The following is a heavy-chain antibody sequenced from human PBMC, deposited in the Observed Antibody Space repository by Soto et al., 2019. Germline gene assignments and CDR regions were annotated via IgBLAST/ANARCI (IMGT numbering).Heavy chain of an antibody. Sequence: QVQLVQSGAEVKKPGASVKVSCKASGYTFTSYGISWVRQAPGQGLEWMGWISAYNGNTNYAQKLQGRVTMTTDASTSTAYMELRSLRSDDTAVYYCARGALSPRGLLSKGHYYYSMDVWGKGTTVTVSS. V-gene: IGHV1-18*01. D-gene: IGHD2-21*01. CDR3: ARGALSPRGLLSKGHYYYSMDV. J-gene: IGHJ6*03. CDR2: ISAYNGNT. CDR1: GYTFTSYG.